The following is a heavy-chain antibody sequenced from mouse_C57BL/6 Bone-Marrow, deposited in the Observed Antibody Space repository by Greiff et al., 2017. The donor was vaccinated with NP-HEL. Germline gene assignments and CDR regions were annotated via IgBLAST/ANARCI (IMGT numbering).Heavy chain of an antibody. V-gene: IGHV1-4*01. CDR2: INPSSGYT. CDR3: ARGITTRYYAMDY. CDR1: GYTFTSYT. J-gene: IGHJ4*01. D-gene: IGHD2-4*01. Sequence: QVQLQQSGAELARPGASVKMSCKASGYTFTSYTMHWVKQRPGQGLEWIGYINPSSGYTKYNQKFKDKATLTADKSSSTAYMQLSSLTSEDSAVYYCARGITTRYYAMDYWGQGTSVTVSS.